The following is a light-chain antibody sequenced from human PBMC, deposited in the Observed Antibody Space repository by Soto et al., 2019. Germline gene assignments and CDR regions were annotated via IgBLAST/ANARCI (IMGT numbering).Light chain of an antibody. CDR3: QQTYRRTRT. J-gene: IGKJ1*01. CDR1: QNISSY. CDR2: AAA. Sequence: DVQMTQAPSSQFASVGCRFSITCRASQNISSYVNWYQQKAGKAPNLLIYAAASLQSGVPTRLRGFGDGTDFTLTITSLQPEDFDTYYCQQTYRRTRTFGQGTKVDIK. V-gene: IGKV1-39*01.